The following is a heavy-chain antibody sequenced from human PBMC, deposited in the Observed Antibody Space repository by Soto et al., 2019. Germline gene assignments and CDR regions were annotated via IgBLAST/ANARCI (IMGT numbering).Heavy chain of an antibody. D-gene: IGHD3-16*01. V-gene: IGHV4-34*01. J-gene: IGHJ5*02. CDR1: GGSFSCYY. Sequence: SETLSLTCAVYGGSFSCYYWSWIRQPPGKGLEWIGEINHSGSTNYNPSLKSRVTISVDTSKNQFSLKLSSVTAADTAVYYCARGLPPYYDYVWGSYRRGNWFDPWGQGTLVTVSS. CDR3: ARGLPPYYDYVWGSYRRGNWFDP. CDR2: INHSGST.